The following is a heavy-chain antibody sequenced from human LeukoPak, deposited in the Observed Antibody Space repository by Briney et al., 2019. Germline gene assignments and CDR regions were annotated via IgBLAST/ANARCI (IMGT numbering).Heavy chain of an antibody. CDR1: GGTFSSYA. J-gene: IGHJ4*02. CDR3: ARDTDYYDSSGYYYEPYSL. V-gene: IGHV1-69*13. CDR2: IIPIFGTA. D-gene: IGHD3-22*01. Sequence: SVTVSCKASGGTFSSYAISWVRQAPGQGLEWMGGIIPIFGTANYTQKFQGRVTITADESTSTAYMELSSLRSEDTAVYYCARDTDYYDSSGYYYEPYSLWGQGTLVTVSS.